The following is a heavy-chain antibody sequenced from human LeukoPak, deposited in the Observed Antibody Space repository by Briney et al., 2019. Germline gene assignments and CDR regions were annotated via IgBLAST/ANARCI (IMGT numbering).Heavy chain of an antibody. Sequence: GRSLRLSCAASGFTFSSYGMHWVRQAPGKGLEWVAVISYDGSNKHYADSVKGRFTISRDNSKNTLYLQMNSLRAENTAVYYCAKSGRGRHTFPSVIDYWGQGTLVTVSS. CDR3: AKSGRGRHTFPSVIDY. V-gene: IGHV3-30*18. CDR1: GFTFSSYG. CDR2: ISYDGSNK. J-gene: IGHJ4*02. D-gene: IGHD3-16*01.